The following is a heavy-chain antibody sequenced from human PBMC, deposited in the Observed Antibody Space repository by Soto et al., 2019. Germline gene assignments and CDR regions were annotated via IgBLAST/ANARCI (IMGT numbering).Heavy chain of an antibody. CDR2: ISSTTNYI. J-gene: IGHJ4*02. D-gene: IGHD4-4*01. CDR1: GFTFTRYS. V-gene: IGHV3-21*06. Sequence: EVQLVESGGGLVKPGGSLRLSCAASGFTFTRYSMNWVRQAPGKGLEWVSSISSTTNYIYYGDSMKGRFTISRDNAKNSLYLEMNSLTADDTAMYYCARLPYSAYNRHFDYWGQGTLVTVSS. CDR3: ARLPYSAYNRHFDY.